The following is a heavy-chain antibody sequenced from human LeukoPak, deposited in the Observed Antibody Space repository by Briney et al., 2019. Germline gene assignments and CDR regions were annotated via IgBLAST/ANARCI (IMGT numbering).Heavy chain of an antibody. CDR1: GGSISSGSYY. D-gene: IGHD3-3*01. CDR3: AANVLRFLEWFPGY. Sequence: SETLSLTCTVSGGSISSGSYYWSWIRQPAGKGLEWIGRIYTSGSTNYNPSLKGRVTISVDTSKNQFSLKLSSVTAADTAVYYCAANVLRFLEWFPGYWGQGTLVTVSS. J-gene: IGHJ4*02. CDR2: IYTSGST. V-gene: IGHV4-61*02.